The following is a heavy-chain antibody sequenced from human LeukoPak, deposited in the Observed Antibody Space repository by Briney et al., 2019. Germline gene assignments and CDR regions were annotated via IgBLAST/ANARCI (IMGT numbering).Heavy chain of an antibody. J-gene: IGHJ4*02. CDR2: SRNKANNYIT. CDR1: GFTFSDHY. Sequence: PGGSLRLSRTTSGFTFSDHYIDWVRQAPGKGLEWVGRSRNKANNYITEYAASVKGRFIISRDDSKNSLYLQMNSLRTEDTAMYYCARWDTGSCSDWGQGTLVTVSS. V-gene: IGHV3-72*01. CDR3: ARWDTGSCSD. D-gene: IGHD1-26*01.